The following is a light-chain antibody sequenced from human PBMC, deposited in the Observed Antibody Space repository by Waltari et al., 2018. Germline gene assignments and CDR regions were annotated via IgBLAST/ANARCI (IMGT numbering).Light chain of an antibody. CDR2: YDS. V-gene: IGLV3-21*01. J-gene: IGLJ3*02. CDR3: QVWDSNMYGV. CDR1: HIATQS. Sequence: YVLTQPPSVSVAPGQAATLTCGGDHIATQSVTWYQRKPGQAPVLVIYYDSLRPSGIPERFSGSNSGITATLAISRVEAGDEADYYCQVWDSNMYGVFGGGTKVTVL.